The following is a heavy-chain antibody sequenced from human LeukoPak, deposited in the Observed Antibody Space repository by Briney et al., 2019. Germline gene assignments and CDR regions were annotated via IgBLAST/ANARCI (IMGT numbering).Heavy chain of an antibody. J-gene: IGHJ4*02. CDR1: GFRFSIYA. CDR3: ARDSNPPQLIDF. V-gene: IGHV3-21*05. D-gene: IGHD5-18*01. CDR2: IDSGATDI. Sequence: GGSLRLSCAASGFRFSIYAMNWVRQAPGKGLEWITYIDSGATDILYADSVKGRFNIYRYNTNDSLLLQMTSLRAGDTAVYYCARDSNPPQLIDFWGQGTQVTVSA.